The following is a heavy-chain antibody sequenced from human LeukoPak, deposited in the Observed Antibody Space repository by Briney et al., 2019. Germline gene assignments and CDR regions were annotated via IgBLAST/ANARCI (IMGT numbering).Heavy chain of an antibody. D-gene: IGHD5-18*01. J-gene: IGHJ6*02. V-gene: IGHV1-69*01. CDR1: GGTFSSYA. CDR2: IIPIFGTA. Sequence: AASVKVSCKASGGTFSSYAISWVRQATGQGLEWMGGIIPIFGTANYAQKFQGRVTITADESTSTAYMELSSLRSEDTAVYYCASGYSYGRYDYYYYGMDVWGQGTTVTVSS. CDR3: ASGYSYGRYDYYYYGMDV.